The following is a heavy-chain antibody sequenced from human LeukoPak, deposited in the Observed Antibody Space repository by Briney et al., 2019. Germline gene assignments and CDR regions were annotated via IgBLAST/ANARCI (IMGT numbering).Heavy chain of an antibody. D-gene: IGHD5-18*01. CDR2: ISGSDSST. V-gene: IGHV3-23*01. CDR1: GFIFSSYA. CDR3: ARDTAMAPYYYYGMDV. Sequence: GGSLRLSCAASGFIFSSYAMSWVRQAPGKGLEWVSAISGSDSSTYYADSVKGRFTISRDNSKNTLYLQINSLRAEDTAVYYCARDTAMAPYYYYGMDVWGQGTTVTVSS. J-gene: IGHJ6*02.